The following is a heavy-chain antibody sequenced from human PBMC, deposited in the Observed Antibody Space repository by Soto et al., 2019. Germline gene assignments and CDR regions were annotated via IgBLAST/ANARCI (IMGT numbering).Heavy chain of an antibody. CDR3: GGGGIITMTTDAFII. V-gene: IGHV3-66*01. Sequence: EVQLVESGGGLVQPGGSLRLSCTASGFTVSINYMNWVRQAPGKGLEWVSVIYSGGSTYYADSVRGRFTISRDNSKTTLYLQMNSLRAEDRAVYYCGGGGIITMTTDAFIIWGQGTMVTVSS. J-gene: IGHJ3*02. CDR1: GFTVSINY. CDR2: IYSGGST. D-gene: IGHD3-22*01.